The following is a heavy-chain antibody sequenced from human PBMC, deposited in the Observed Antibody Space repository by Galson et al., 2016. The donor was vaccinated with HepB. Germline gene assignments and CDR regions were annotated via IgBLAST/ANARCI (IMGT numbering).Heavy chain of an antibody. D-gene: IGHD1-26*01. CDR2: INQDGSET. CDR3: ARGWRTYYRYFEH. J-gene: IGHJ1*01. Sequence: SLRLSCAVSGLTFSDYWMSWVRQAPGKGREWVANINQDGSETYYLDSVKGRFTISRDNAKNSLYLQMNSLRGADTAVYYCARGWRTYYRYFEHWGQGALVSVSS. CDR1: GLTFSDYW. V-gene: IGHV3-7*01.